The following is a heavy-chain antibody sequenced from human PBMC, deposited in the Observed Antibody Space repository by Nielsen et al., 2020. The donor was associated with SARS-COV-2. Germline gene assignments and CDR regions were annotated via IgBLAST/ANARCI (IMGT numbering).Heavy chain of an antibody. CDR2: IKEDAREK. V-gene: IGHV3-7*01. Sequence: GESLKISCEASGFTFSTYWMTWVRQAPGKGLQWVAGIKEDAREKYYEDSVKGRFTVSRDNSKNSLYLQMNSLTADDTAVYYCGRGTVETPGSDYWGQGTLVTVSS. J-gene: IGHJ4*02. CDR1: GFTFSTYW. CDR3: GRGTVETPGSDY. D-gene: IGHD4-23*01.